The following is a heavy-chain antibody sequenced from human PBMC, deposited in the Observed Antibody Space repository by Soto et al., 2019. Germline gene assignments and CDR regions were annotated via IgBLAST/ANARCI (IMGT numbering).Heavy chain of an antibody. J-gene: IGHJ4*02. CDR1: GSSVSSGSYY. CDR2: IYYSGST. D-gene: IGHD6-19*01. CDR3: ASYSSGWSDVSY. Sequence: SETLSLTCTVSGSSVSSGSYYWSWSRQPPGKGLEWIGYIYYSGSTNYNPSLKSRVTVSVDTSKNQFSLKLNSVTAAFTAVYYCASYSSGWSDVSYWGQGTLVTVSS. V-gene: IGHV4-61*01.